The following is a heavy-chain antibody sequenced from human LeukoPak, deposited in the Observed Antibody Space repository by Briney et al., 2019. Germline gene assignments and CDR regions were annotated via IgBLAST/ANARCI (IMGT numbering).Heavy chain of an antibody. CDR3: ARDRIFGVVISDYYYGMDV. CDR2: IIPIFGTA. Sequence: ASVKVSCKASGGILSNYAISWVRQAPGQGLEWMGGIIPIFGTANYAQKFQGRVTITADESTSTAYMELSSLRSEDTAVYYCARDRIFGVVISDYYYGMDVWGQGTTVTVSS. J-gene: IGHJ6*02. D-gene: IGHD3-3*02. CDR1: GGILSNYA. V-gene: IGHV1-69*13.